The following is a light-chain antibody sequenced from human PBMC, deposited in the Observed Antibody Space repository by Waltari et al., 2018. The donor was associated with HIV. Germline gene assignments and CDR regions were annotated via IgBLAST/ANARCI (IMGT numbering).Light chain of an antibody. Sequence: SYVLTQPPSVSVAPGETARITCRGTNIRSKSGQWYQQKPGQAPVLVIYDDNDRPSGIPERFSGSSSGNTATLTISRVEAGDEADYYCQVWDTTTDQWVFGGGTELAVL. V-gene: IGLV3-21*04. J-gene: IGLJ3*02. CDR2: DDN. CDR3: QVWDTTTDQWV. CDR1: NIRSKS.